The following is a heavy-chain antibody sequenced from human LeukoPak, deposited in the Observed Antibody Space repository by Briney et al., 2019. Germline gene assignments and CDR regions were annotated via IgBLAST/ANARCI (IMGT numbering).Heavy chain of an antibody. D-gene: IGHD5-12*01. J-gene: IGHJ4*02. V-gene: IGHV3-9*01. CDR2: ISWNSDTM. Sequence: GGSLRLSCTGSGFTFDDFAINWVRQAPGKGLEWVSGISWNSDTMDYADSVKGRFTISRDNAKNSLYLQMNSLRAEDTAFYYCAKDISESRGYNYGGFDYWGQGTLVTVSS. CDR3: AKDISESRGYNYGGFDY. CDR1: GFTFDDFA.